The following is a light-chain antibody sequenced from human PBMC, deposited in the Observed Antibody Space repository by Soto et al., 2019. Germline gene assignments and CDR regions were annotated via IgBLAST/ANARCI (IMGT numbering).Light chain of an antibody. J-gene: IGKJ4*01. CDR2: ASS. CDR1: QSISIY. CDR3: QQYGSSPPTT. V-gene: IGKV1-39*01. Sequence: DSQMTQSPSSLSASVGDRVTMTCRTSQSISIYLNWYQHIPGKAPKLLIYASSNLHTGVPSRFSGSASGTDFTLTISRLEPEDFAVYYCQQYGSSPPTTFGGGTKVDIK.